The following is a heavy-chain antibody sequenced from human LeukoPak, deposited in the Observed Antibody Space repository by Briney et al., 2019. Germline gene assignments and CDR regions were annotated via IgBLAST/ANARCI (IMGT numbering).Heavy chain of an antibody. V-gene: IGHV4-39*01. CDR1: GDSISNSDYY. CDR2: INHSGHT. Sequence: PSETLSLACAVSGDSISNSDYYWGWIRQSPGKGLEWITLINHSGHTFYNPSLRSRVTISVDMLKNRFSLNLNSVTAADTAVYYCARRRKDLNWFDPWGQGTLVPVSS. J-gene: IGHJ5*02. CDR3: ARRRKDLNWFDP.